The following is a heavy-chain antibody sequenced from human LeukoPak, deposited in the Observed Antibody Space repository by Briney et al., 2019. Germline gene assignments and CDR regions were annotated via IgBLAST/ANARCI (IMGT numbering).Heavy chain of an antibody. V-gene: IGHV3-30*03. CDR1: GFTFSSYG. CDR2: ISYGGSNK. D-gene: IGHD3-22*01. J-gene: IGHJ4*02. Sequence: GGSLRLSCAASGFTFSSYGMHWVRQAPGKGLEWVAIISYGGSNKYYADSVKGRFTISRDNSKNTLYLQMNSLRAEDTAVYYCATSYDSSGYPFDYWGQGTLVTVSS. CDR3: ATSYDSSGYPFDY.